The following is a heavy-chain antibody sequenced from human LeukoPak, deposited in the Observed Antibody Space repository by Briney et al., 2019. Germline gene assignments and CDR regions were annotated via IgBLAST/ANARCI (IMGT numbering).Heavy chain of an antibody. V-gene: IGHV4-39*01. D-gene: IGHD4-17*01. CDR1: GASISSYY. J-gene: IGHJ4*02. CDR2: IFYSGST. Sequence: SETLSLTCTVSGASISSYYWSWIRQPPGKGLEWIGSIFYSGSTYYNPSLNSRVTISIDTSKNQFSLRLSSVTAADTAVYYCARQMNTVTADYWGQGTLVTVSS. CDR3: ARQMNTVTADY.